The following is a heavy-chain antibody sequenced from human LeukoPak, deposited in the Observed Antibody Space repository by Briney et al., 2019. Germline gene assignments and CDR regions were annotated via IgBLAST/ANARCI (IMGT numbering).Heavy chain of an antibody. CDR1: GFTFSNYA. V-gene: IGHV3-23*01. J-gene: IGHJ4*02. D-gene: IGHD3-22*01. Sequence: HPGGSLRLSCAASGFTFSNYAINWVRQGQGKGLEXXXXXTGSGGYTHYADSVXXXFTISRDNSKNTLYVQVNSLGTEDTAAYYCAKGSYYDSSGSFYFDYWGQGTLVTVSS. CDR3: AKGSYYDSSGSFYFDY. CDR2: XTGSGGYT.